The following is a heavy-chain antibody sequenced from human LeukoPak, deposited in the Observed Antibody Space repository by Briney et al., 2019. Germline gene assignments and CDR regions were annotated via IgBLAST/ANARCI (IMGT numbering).Heavy chain of an antibody. CDR2: IKQDGSEK. CDR1: GFTLSSYW. J-gene: IGHJ6*03. Sequence: GGSLRLSCAASGFTLSSYWMSWVRQAPGKGLEWVANIKQDGSEKYYVDSVKGRFTISRDNAKNSLYLQMNSLRAEDTAVYYCARDQSSGWSYYYYYMDVWGKGTTVTVSS. CDR3: ARDQSSGWSYYYYYMDV. V-gene: IGHV3-7*01. D-gene: IGHD6-19*01.